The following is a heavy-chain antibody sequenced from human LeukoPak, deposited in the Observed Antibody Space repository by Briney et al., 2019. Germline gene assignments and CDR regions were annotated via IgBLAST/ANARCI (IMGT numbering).Heavy chain of an antibody. CDR3: ARNFDY. V-gene: IGHV4-34*01. J-gene: IGHJ4*02. CDR2: INHSGST. Sequence: SETLSLTCAVYGGSFSGYYWSWIRQPPGKGLEWIGEINHSGSTNYNPSLKSRVTISVDTSKNQFSLKLSSVTAADTAVFYCARNFDYWGQGTLVTVSS. CDR1: GGSFSGYY.